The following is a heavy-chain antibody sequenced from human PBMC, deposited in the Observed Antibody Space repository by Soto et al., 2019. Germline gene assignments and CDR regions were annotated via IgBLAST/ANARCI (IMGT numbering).Heavy chain of an antibody. CDR3: ATQKAARHYYGMDV. Sequence: ASVKVSCKASGYTFTGYYMHWVRQAPGQGLEWMGWINPNSGGTNYAQKFQGWVTMTRDTSISTAYMELSRLRSDDTAVYYCATQKAARHYYGMDVWGQGTTFTVSS. D-gene: IGHD6-6*01. V-gene: IGHV1-2*04. J-gene: IGHJ6*02. CDR2: INPNSGGT. CDR1: GYTFTGYY.